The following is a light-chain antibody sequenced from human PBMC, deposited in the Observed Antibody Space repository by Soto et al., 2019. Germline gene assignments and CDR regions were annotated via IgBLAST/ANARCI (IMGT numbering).Light chain of an antibody. CDR1: QSIARW. CDR3: QQYNSYWT. CDR2: AAS. J-gene: IGKJ1*01. Sequence: DIQMTQSPSTLSASVGDRVTITCRASQSIARWVAWYQQKPGKAPKLLIYAASNLESAVPSRFSGSGSGTEFTRTIISLQPDDFATYYCQQYNSYWTFGPGTKVDIK. V-gene: IGKV1-5*01.